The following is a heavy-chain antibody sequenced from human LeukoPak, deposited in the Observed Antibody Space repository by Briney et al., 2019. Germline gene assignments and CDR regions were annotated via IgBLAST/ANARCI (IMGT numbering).Heavy chain of an antibody. CDR3: ARVGRITMVRGAPGYFDY. D-gene: IGHD3-10*01. CDR1: GYTFTGYY. J-gene: IGHJ4*02. Sequence: ASVKVSCKASGYTFTGYYMHWVRQAPGQGLEWMGWINPNSGGKNYAQKFQGRVTMTRDTSISTAYMELSRLRSDDTAVYYCARVGRITMVRGAPGYFDYWGQGTLVTVSS. V-gene: IGHV1-2*02. CDR2: INPNSGGK.